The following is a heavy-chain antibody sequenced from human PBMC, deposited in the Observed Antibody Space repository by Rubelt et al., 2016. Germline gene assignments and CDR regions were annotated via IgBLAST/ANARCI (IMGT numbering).Heavy chain of an antibody. CDR1: GGSISGSSYY. CDR3: ARRRTVPQNWFDP. Sequence: QQQLQESGPGLVEPSETLSLTCIVSGGSISGSSYYWGWIRQPPGKGLEWIASIFSSGSTSYSPSLKSRVPISVDTSKNQFSLKLKSVTAADTAVYYCARRRTVPQNWFDPWGQGTLVTVSS. J-gene: IGHJ5*02. V-gene: IGHV4-39*01. CDR2: IFSSGST. D-gene: IGHD4-17*01.